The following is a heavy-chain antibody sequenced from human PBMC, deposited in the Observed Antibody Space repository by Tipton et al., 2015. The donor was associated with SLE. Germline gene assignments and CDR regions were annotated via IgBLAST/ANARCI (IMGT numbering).Heavy chain of an antibody. V-gene: IGHV4-39*07. CDR1: AGSITSSSYY. CDR2: IYHSGST. J-gene: IGHJ4*02. D-gene: IGHD5-18*01. Sequence: TLSLTCTVSAGSITSSSYYWAWIRQPPGKGLEWIGTIYHSGSTYYNPSLKSRVPMSMDTSRNQFSPNLNSVTAADTAVYYCVRHRYTYGYEDYWGQGTLVTVSS. CDR3: VRHRYTYGYEDY.